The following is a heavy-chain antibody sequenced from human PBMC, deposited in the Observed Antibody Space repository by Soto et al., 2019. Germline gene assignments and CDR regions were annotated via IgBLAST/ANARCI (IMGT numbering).Heavy chain of an antibody. CDR1: GHLFNNHW. D-gene: IGHD3-10*01. Sequence: GESLKISCKGPGHLFNNHWIGWVRQTPGKDLEWMGLIFTRDSETKTSPSFQGHVSFSVDNSINTVYLQWTSLKTTDTGIYFCARGYFDSGHGYDLWGQGTLVTVS. CDR2: IFTRDSET. V-gene: IGHV5-51*01. J-gene: IGHJ5*02. CDR3: ARGYFDSGHGYDL.